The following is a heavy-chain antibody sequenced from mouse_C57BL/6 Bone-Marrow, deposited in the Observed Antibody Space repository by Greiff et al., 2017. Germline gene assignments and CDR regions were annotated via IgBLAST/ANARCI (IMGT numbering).Heavy chain of an antibody. CDR3: TTYSGYFDD. CDR2: IDPENGDT. V-gene: IGHV14-4*01. Sequence: EVQLQQSGAELVRPGASVKLSCTASGFTITDDYMNWVKQRPEQGLEWIGWIDPENGDTEYDSTFQGKATLTADTSSNTAYLQLSSLTSEDTAVYYCTTYSGYFDDWGQGTTLTVSS. CDR1: GFTITDDY. J-gene: IGHJ2*01. D-gene: IGHD2-12*01.